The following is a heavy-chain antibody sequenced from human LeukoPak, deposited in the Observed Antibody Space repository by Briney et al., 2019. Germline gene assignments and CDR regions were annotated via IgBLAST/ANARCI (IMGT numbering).Heavy chain of an antibody. Sequence: SESLSLTCTVSGGSIRGYYWTWIRQAPGKGLEWMGHIYHTGTTSQNPSLNSRLTISVDTPKNQFSLRLCTVTAADTAMYYCARDFAFDLWGQGTMVTVSS. CDR1: GGSIRGYY. V-gene: IGHV4-59*01. CDR3: ARDFAFDL. J-gene: IGHJ3*01. CDR2: IYHTGTT.